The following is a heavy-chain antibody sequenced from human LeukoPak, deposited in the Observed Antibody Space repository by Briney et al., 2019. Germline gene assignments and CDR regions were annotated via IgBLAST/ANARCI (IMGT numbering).Heavy chain of an antibody. Sequence: GGSLRLSCAASGFAFSSYAMHWVRQAPGKGLEWVTFIRYDGSITYYADSVKGRFTISRDNSRNTLYLQMKSLRAEDTAVYYCAKDENWRTLDYWGQGTLVTVSS. CDR2: IRYDGSIT. V-gene: IGHV3-30*02. CDR3: AKDENWRTLDY. D-gene: IGHD1-1*01. CDR1: GFAFSSYA. J-gene: IGHJ4*02.